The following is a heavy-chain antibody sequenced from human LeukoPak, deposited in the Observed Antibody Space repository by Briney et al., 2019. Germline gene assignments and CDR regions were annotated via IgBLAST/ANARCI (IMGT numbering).Heavy chain of an antibody. J-gene: IGHJ4*02. CDR2: ISSSSSTI. CDR1: GFTFSSYS. V-gene: IGHV3-48*01. CDR3: ARDLYSSGWYYFDY. Sequence: GGSLRLSCAASGFTFSSYSMNWVRQAPGKGLEWVSYISSSSSTIYYADSVKGRFTISRDNAKNSLYLQMNSLRAEDTAVYYCARDLYSSGWYYFDYWGQGTLVTISS. D-gene: IGHD6-19*01.